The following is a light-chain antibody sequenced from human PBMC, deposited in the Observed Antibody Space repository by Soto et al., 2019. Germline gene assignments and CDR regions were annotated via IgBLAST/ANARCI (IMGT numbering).Light chain of an antibody. V-gene: IGKV3-20*01. CDR3: QHYYCSPLT. J-gene: IGKJ1*01. Sequence: EIVLTQSPGTLSLSPGERATLSCRASQAVSNNHLAWYRQKPGQAPRLLIYGASTRSTGIPYRFSGSGSGTDFTLSISGLEPEDFAVDDCQHYYCSPLTFGKGTKVETK. CDR2: GAS. CDR1: QAVSNNH.